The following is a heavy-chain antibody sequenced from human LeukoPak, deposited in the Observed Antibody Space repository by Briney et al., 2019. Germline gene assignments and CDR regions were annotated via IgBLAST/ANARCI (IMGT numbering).Heavy chain of an antibody. CDR1: GFTIGTAW. J-gene: IGHJ6*04. CDR2: IKSEGEGATT. V-gene: IGHV3-15*01. D-gene: IGHD3-3*02. CDR3: IAHFPYFYGFDV. Sequence: GVSLRLSCVSSGFTIGTAWMSWVRQAPGRGLEWLGHIKSEGEGATTDYAAPAKGRFAISRDDSKNMIYLQMSSLKIDDTAIYYCIAHFPYFYGFDVWGKGTTVTVSS.